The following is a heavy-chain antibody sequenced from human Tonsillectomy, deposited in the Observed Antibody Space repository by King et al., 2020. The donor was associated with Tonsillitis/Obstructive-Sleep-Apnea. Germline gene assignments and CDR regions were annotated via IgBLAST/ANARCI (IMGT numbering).Heavy chain of an antibody. CDR3: AKDIRLGSIDGDAFDI. CDR1: GFTFDDYA. J-gene: IGHJ3*02. V-gene: IGHV3-9*01. D-gene: IGHD7-27*01. Sequence: VQLVESGGGLVQPGRSLRLSCAASGFTFDDYAMHWVRQAPGKGLEWVSGISWNSGSIGYADSVKGRFTISRDNAKNSLYLQMNSLRAEDTALYYCAKDIRLGSIDGDAFDIWGQGTMVTVSS. CDR2: ISWNSGSI.